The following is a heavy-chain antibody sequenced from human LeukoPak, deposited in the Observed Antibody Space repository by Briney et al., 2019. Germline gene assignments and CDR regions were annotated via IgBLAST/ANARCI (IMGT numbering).Heavy chain of an antibody. Sequence: SETLSLTCTVSGGSISRSSYYWVWIRQPPGKGLEWIGTIYYSGSTYYNPSLKSRVTISADTSKNQFSLKLSSVTAADTAVYYCARDLSLYCSGGSCYRNWFDPWGQGTLVTVSS. D-gene: IGHD2-15*01. CDR1: GGSISRSSYY. V-gene: IGHV4-39*07. CDR3: ARDLSLYCSGGSCYRNWFDP. CDR2: IYYSGST. J-gene: IGHJ5*02.